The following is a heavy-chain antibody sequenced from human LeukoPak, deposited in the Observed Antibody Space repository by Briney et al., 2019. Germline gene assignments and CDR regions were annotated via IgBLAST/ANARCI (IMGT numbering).Heavy chain of an antibody. CDR3: ATWQLVGVFDY. V-gene: IGHV1-24*01. J-gene: IGHJ4*02. CDR1: GYTLTELY. Sequence: ASVKVSCKHSGYTLTELYMHWVRQDPGKGLEWMGSFDPEDGETIYAQKFQDRVTMTEDTSTSTAYMEQSSLKSEEKSVYYCATWQLVGVFDYRGQGTLVIVSS. CDR2: FDPEDGET. D-gene: IGHD1-26*01.